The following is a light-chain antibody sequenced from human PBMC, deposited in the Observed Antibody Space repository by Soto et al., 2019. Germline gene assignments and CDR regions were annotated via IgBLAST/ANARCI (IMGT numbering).Light chain of an antibody. CDR2: GAS. CDR3: QLYDNSLYT. J-gene: IGKJ2*01. Sequence: EIVLTQSPGTLSLSPVERATLSCRASQSVSSSYLAWYQQKPGQAPRLLIYGASTRATGIPDRFSGSGSGTDFTLTISRLEPEDFAVYYCQLYDNSLYTFGQGTNLDIK. V-gene: IGKV3-20*01. CDR1: QSVSSSY.